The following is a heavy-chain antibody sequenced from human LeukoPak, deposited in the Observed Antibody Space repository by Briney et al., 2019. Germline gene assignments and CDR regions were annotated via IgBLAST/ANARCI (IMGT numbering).Heavy chain of an antibody. J-gene: IGHJ4*02. CDR2: ISAYNGNT. CDR1: GYTFTSYG. V-gene: IGHV1-18*01. Sequence: ASVKVSCKASGYTFTSYGISWVRQAPGQGLEWMGWISAYNGNTNYAQKLQGRVTMPTDTSTSTAYMELRSLRSDDTAVYYCARGVCSSTSCPGLFDYWGQGTLVTVSS. CDR3: ARGVCSSTSCPGLFDY. D-gene: IGHD2-2*01.